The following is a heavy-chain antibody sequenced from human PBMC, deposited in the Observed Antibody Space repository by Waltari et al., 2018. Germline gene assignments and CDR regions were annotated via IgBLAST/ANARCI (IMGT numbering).Heavy chain of an antibody. CDR3: ASAHLGYYYYYMDV. D-gene: IGHD3-16*01. J-gene: IGHJ6*03. Sequence: QVQLQQWGAGLLKPSETLSLTCAVYGGSSSGYYWSWIRQPPGKGLEWIGEINHSGSTNYNPSLKSRVTISVDTSKNQFSLKLSSVTAADTAVYYCASAHLGYYYYYMDVWGKGTTVTVSS. CDR1: GGSSSGYY. V-gene: IGHV4-34*01. CDR2: INHSGST.